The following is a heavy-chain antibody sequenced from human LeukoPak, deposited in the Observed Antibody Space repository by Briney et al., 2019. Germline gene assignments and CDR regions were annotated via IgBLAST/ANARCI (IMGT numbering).Heavy chain of an antibody. D-gene: IGHD3-22*01. Sequence: SETLSLTCTASGGSISSYYWSWIRQPPGKGLEWIGYIYYSGSTNYNPSLKSRVTISVDTSKNQFSLKLSSVTAADTAVYYCARGCGIYYDSSGCYWGQGTLVTVSS. V-gene: IGHV4-59*01. CDR3: ARGCGIYYDSSGCY. J-gene: IGHJ4*02. CDR1: GGSISSYY. CDR2: IYYSGST.